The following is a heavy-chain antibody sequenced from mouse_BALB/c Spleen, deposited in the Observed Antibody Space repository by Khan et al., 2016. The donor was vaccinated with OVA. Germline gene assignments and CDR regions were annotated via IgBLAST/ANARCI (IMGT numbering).Heavy chain of an antibody. J-gene: IGHJ3*01. Sequence: QVRLQQSGAELARPGASVKLSCKASGYTFTSYWMQWVKQRPGQGLEWIGAIYPGDGDTRYTQKFKGKATLTADKSSSTASMQLSSLASGDSAGYYCARSADDYYARCTYWGQGTLVTVSA. CDR3: ARSADDYYARCTY. CDR2: IYPGDGDT. CDR1: GYTFTSYW. V-gene: IGHV1-87*01. D-gene: IGHD2-3*01.